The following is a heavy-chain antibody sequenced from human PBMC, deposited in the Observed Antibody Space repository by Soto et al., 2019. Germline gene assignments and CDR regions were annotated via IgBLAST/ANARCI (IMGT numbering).Heavy chain of an antibody. CDR1: GGSISSYY. CDR2: IYYSGST. V-gene: IGHV4-59*08. J-gene: IGHJ6*03. CDR3: ARHGMYSSPSYYYYYMDV. D-gene: IGHD6-6*01. Sequence: SQTLSLTCTVSGGSISSYYWSWIRQPPGKGLEWIGYIYYSGSTNYNPSLKSRVTISVDTSKNQFSLKLSSVTAADTAVYYCARHGMYSSPSYYYYYMDVWGKGTTVTVSS.